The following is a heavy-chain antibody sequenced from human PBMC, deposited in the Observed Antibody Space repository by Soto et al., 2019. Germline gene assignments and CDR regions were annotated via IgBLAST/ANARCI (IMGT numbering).Heavy chain of an antibody. CDR2: INHSGTI. CDR3: ARADRTLVTSYSLDV. Sequence: SETLSLTCAVYGGSFSGYYWTWIRQPPGKGLEWIGEINHSGTINFNPSLKSRLTISLDMSKKHFSLKLSSVTDADTAAYYCARADRTLVTSYSLDVWGQGTTVTVSS. V-gene: IGHV4-34*01. J-gene: IGHJ6*02. CDR1: GGSFSGYY. D-gene: IGHD2-21*02.